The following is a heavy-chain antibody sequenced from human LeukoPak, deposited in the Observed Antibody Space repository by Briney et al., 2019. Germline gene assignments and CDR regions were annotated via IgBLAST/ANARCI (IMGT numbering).Heavy chain of an antibody. V-gene: IGHV4-4*02. J-gene: IGHJ2*01. CDR3: ARDLHGGNSFTSDWYFDL. D-gene: IGHD4-23*01. CDR1: GGSISISKSNW. Sequence: SETLSLTCAVSGGSISISKSNWWSWVRQPPGKGLEWIGEIYDSGSTNYNPSLKGRVTISVDKSKNQFSLKLSSVTAADTAVYYCARDLHGGNSFTSDWYFDLWGRGTLVTVSS. CDR2: IYDSGST.